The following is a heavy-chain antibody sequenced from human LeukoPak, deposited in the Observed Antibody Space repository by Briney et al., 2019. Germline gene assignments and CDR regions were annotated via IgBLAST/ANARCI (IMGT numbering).Heavy chain of an antibody. Sequence: SETLSLTCTVSGGSISSSSYYWGWIRQPPGKGLEWIGSIYHSGSTYYNPSLKSRVTISVDTSKKLFSLMLSSVTTADTAVYYCARLAAVSGFYYFDYWGQGTLVTVSS. J-gene: IGHJ4*02. V-gene: IGHV4-39*02. CDR3: ARLAAVSGFYYFDY. CDR2: IYHSGST. CDR1: GGSISSSSYY. D-gene: IGHD3-10*01.